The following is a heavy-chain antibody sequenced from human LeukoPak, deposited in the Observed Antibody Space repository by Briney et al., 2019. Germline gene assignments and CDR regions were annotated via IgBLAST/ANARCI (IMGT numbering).Heavy chain of an antibody. CDR2: IKQDGSEK. Sequence: QPGGSLRLSCAASGFTFSSYWMSWVRQAPGKGLEWVANIKQDGSEKYYVDSVKGRFSISRDNAKNSLFLQMNSPRADDTAVYYCATAIVGGSSWYRLGYFDCWGQGTQVTVSS. J-gene: IGHJ4*02. V-gene: IGHV3-7*02. CDR3: ATAIVGGSSWYRLGYFDC. CDR1: GFTFSSYW. D-gene: IGHD6-13*01.